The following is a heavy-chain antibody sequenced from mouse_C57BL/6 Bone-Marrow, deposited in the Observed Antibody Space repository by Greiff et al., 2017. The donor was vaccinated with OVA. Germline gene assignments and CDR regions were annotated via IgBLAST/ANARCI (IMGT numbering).Heavy chain of an antibody. V-gene: IGHV10-1*01. CDR3: VAYDYLYAMDY. Sequence: DVKLQESGGGLVQPKGSLKLSCAASGFSFNTYAMNWVRQAPGKGLEWVARIRSKSNNYATYYADSVKDRFTISRDDSESMLYLQMNNLKTEDTAMYYCVAYDYLYAMDYWGQGTSVTVSS. CDR1: GFSFNTYA. J-gene: IGHJ4*01. D-gene: IGHD2-4*01. CDR2: IRSKSNNYAT.